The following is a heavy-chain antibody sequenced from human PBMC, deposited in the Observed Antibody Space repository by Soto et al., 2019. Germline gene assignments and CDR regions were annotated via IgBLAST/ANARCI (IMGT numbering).Heavy chain of an antibody. Sequence: GASVKVSCKASGYTYTSYGISWVRQMPGSGLEWMGIIYPRDSDTRYNPSFQGQVTISADKSINTAYLQWSSLKASDTAMYYSARLHQSLISNLFDNWGQGTLVTLSS. V-gene: IGHV5-51*01. CDR3: ARLHQSLISNLFDN. CDR2: IYPRDSDT. J-gene: IGHJ4*02. CDR1: GYTYTSYG.